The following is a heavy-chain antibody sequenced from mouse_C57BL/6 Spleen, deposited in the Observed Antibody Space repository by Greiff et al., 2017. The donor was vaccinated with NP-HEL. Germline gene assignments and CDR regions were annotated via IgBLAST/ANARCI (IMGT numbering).Heavy chain of an antibody. CDR2: IYPGDGDT. CDR1: GYAFSSSW. CDR3: ASTPYDYYGSSFY. Sequence: QVHVKQSGPELVKPGASVKISCKASGYAFSSSWMNWVKQRPGKGLEWIGRIYPGDGDTNYNGKFKGKATLTADKSSSTAYMQLSSLTSEDSAVYFCASTPYDYYGSSFYWGQGTTLTVSS. D-gene: IGHD1-1*01. V-gene: IGHV1-82*01. J-gene: IGHJ2*01.